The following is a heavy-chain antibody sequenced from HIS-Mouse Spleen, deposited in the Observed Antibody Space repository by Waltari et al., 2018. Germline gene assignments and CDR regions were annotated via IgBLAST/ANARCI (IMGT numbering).Heavy chain of an antibody. CDR1: GGTFSSYA. V-gene: IGHV1-69*01. CDR2: TIPIFGAA. J-gene: IGHJ6*02. CDR3: ARDGRSYYYYYGMDV. Sequence: QVQLVQSGAEVKKPGSSVKVSCKASGGTFSSYAISWVRQAPGQGLEWMGGTIPIFGAANYAQRFQGRVTITADESTSTAYMELSSLRSEDTAVYYCARDGRSYYYYYGMDVWGQGTTVTVSS.